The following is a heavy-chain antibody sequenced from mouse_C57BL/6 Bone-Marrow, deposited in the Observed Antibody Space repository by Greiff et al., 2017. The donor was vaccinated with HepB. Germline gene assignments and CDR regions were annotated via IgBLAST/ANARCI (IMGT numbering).Heavy chain of an antibody. D-gene: IGHD2-2*01. CDR3: ARGLWLRPFDY. J-gene: IGHJ2*01. V-gene: IGHV5-4*01. CDR2: ISDGGSYT. CDR1: GFTFSSYA. Sequence: EVHLVESGGGLVKPGGSLKLSCAASGFTFSSYAMSWVRQTPEKRLEWVATISDGGSYTYYPDNVKGRFTIARDNAKNNLYLQMSHLKSEDTAMYYCARGLWLRPFDYWGQGTTLTVSS.